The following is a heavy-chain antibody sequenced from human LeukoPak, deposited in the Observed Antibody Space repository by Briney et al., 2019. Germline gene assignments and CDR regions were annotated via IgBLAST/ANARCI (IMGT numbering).Heavy chain of an antibody. J-gene: IGHJ3*02. CDR1: GGSFSGYQ. Sequence: SETLSLTCAVYGGSFSGYQWSWIRQPPGKGLECIGEINHSGGTNYNPSLKSRVTISVDTSKNQFSLKLSSVTAADTAVYYCARDRVATGGAFDIWGQGTMVTVSS. V-gene: IGHV4-34*01. CDR2: INHSGGT. D-gene: IGHD5-12*01. CDR3: ARDRVATGGAFDI.